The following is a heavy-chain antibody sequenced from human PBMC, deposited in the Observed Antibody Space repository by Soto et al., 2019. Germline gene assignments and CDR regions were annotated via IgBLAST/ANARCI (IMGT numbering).Heavy chain of an antibody. CDR3: ARGEAARPFDY. CDR2: INHSGST. V-gene: IGHV4-34*01. Sequence: SETLSLTCAVYGGSFSGYYWSWIRQPPGKGLEWIGEINHSGSTNYNPSLKSRVTISVDTSKNQFSLKLSSVTAADTAVYYCARGEAARPFDYWGQGTLVTVSS. D-gene: IGHD6-6*01. J-gene: IGHJ4*02. CDR1: GGSFSGYY.